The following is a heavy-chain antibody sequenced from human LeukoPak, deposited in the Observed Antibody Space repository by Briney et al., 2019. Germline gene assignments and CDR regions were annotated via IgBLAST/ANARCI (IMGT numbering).Heavy chain of an antibody. CDR2: IIPIFGTA. CDR1: GGTFSNYA. V-gene: IGHV1-69*05. CDR3: AREMGDYYDSSGYSVCFDY. Sequence: SVKVSCKASGGTFSNYAISWVRQAPGQGLEWMGRIIPIFGTANYAQKFQGRVTITTDESTSTAYMELSSLRSEDTAAYYCAREMGDYYDSSGYSVCFDYWGQGTLVTVSS. J-gene: IGHJ4*02. D-gene: IGHD3-22*01.